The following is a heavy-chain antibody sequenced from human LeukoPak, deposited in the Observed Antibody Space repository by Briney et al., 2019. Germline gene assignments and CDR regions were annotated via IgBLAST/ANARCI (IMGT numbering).Heavy chain of an antibody. Sequence: GGSLRLSCAASGFTFSNYWMTWVRQAPGKGLEWVANIKQDGSEKYYVDSVKGRFTISRDNAKNSLFLQMSSLGVEDTAVYYCASPFRVVVDVWGRGTLVTVSS. V-gene: IGHV3-7*01. CDR3: ASPFRVVVDV. CDR1: GFTFSNYW. D-gene: IGHD2-2*01. CDR2: IKQDGSEK. J-gene: IGHJ2*01.